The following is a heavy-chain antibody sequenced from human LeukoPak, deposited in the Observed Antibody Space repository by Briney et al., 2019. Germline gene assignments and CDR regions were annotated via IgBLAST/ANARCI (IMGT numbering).Heavy chain of an antibody. CDR2: IYYSGGT. Sequence: SETLSLTCAVCGVSFSGYYWSWLRQHPGKGLEWIGYIYYSGGTFYNPSLKSRVTISVDMSKNQFSLRLNSVTAADTAVYYCASSEATTTPPPYGMDVWGQGTTVTVSS. CDR1: GVSFSGYY. D-gene: IGHD5-12*01. CDR3: ASSEATTTPPPYGMDV. J-gene: IGHJ6*02. V-gene: IGHV4-31*11.